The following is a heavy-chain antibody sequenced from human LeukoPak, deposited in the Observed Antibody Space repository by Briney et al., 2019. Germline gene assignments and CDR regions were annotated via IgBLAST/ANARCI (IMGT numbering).Heavy chain of an antibody. J-gene: IGHJ6*02. V-gene: IGHV1-46*01. CDR1: GYTFTSYY. CDR3: ARGRFIVVVPAAMKKQYYYGMDV. Sequence: ASVKVSCKASGYTFTSYYMHWVRQAPGQGLEWMGIINPSGGSTSYAQKFQGRVTMTRDTSTSTVYMELSSLRSEDTAVYYCARGRFIVVVPAAMKKQYYYGMDVWGQGTTVTVSS. D-gene: IGHD2-2*01. CDR2: INPSGGST.